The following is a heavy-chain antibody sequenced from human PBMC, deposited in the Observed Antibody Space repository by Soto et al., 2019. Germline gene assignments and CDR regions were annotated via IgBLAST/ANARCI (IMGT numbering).Heavy chain of an antibody. Sequence: QVHLQESGPGLVKPSQTLSLTCAVSGDSITSGNYYWSWIRQPPGKGLEWIGYIYYSGTTNYNPSLRSRVTFSVDTSRTQFSLKLTSVTAADTAVYYCARISSSSFYYYGIDVWGQGTTVTVSS. CDR2: IYYSGTT. CDR1: GDSITSGNYY. CDR3: ARISSSSFYYYGIDV. V-gene: IGHV4-30-4*01. J-gene: IGHJ6*02.